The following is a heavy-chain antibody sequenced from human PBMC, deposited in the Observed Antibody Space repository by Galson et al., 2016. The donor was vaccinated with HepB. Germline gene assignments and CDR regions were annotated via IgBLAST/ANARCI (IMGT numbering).Heavy chain of an antibody. J-gene: IGHJ6*02. CDR1: GFIVSNDY. V-gene: IGHV3-53*01. CDR2: SYGDGST. CDR3: ARDPGFRNGMNV. Sequence: SLRLTCAASGFIVSNDYMNWVRQAPAKGLEWLSVSYGDGSTYYAESVRGRFTISRDNSKNSVFLQMNNLRAEDTAVYYCARDPGFRNGMNVWGQGTTVTVSS.